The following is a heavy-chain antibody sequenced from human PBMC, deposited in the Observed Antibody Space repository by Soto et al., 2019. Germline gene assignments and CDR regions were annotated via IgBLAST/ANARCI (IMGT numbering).Heavy chain of an antibody. Sequence: QVQLVQSGAEVKKPGSSVKVSCKASGGTFSSYAISWVRQAPGQGLEWMGGIIPIFGTADYAQKFHGRVTITAEESTRTADMERRRLSSLEPSVYCCATTWHLTAVRYYTGMGVWGQGATVTVSS. D-gene: IGHD5-12*01. V-gene: IGHV1-69*12. CDR2: IIPIFGTA. J-gene: IGHJ6*02. CDR3: ATTWHLTAVRYYTGMGV. CDR1: GGTFSSYA.